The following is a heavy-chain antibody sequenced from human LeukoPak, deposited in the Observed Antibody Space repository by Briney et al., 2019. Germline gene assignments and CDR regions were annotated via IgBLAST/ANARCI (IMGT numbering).Heavy chain of an antibody. J-gene: IGHJ4*02. CDR2: INPDSGGT. V-gene: IGHV1-2*02. Sequence: GASVKVSCKASGYTFTDYYMHWVRQAPGQGLEWMGWINPDSGGTNYAQRFQGRVTMTRDTSISTAYMELSRLRSDDTAVYYCATSRRYSSSWYLIDYWGQGTLVTVSS. D-gene: IGHD6-13*01. CDR3: ATSRRYSSSWYLIDY. CDR1: GYTFTDYY.